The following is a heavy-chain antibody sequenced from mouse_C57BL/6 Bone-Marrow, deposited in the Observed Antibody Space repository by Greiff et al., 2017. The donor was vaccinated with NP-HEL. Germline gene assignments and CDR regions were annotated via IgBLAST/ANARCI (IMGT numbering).Heavy chain of an antibody. V-gene: IGHV2-2*01. J-gene: IGHJ1*03. CDR1: GFSLTSYG. CDR2: IWSGGST. Sequence: VQRVESGPGLVQPSQSLSITCTVSGFSLTSYGVHWVRQSPGKGLEWLGVIWSGGSTDYNAAFISRLSISKDNSKSQVFFKMNSLQADDTAIYYCAREGQLTGKANWYFDVWGTGTTVTVSS. D-gene: IGHD4-1*01. CDR3: AREGQLTGKANWYFDV.